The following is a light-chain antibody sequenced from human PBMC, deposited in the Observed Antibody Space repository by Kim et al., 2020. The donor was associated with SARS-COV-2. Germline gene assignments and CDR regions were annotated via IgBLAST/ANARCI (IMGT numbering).Light chain of an antibody. CDR3: QKYGGSLT. CDR2: GKS. Sequence: LPQGEKATLSCRASKSLRYSYLAGTKQNPGQAPSFPIVGKSNREMGIQDSFSGSGSGTDFTFTTSRLELEDFEVYYCQKYGGSLTFGGGTKVDIK. CDR1: KSLRYSY. V-gene: IGKV3-20*01. J-gene: IGKJ4*01.